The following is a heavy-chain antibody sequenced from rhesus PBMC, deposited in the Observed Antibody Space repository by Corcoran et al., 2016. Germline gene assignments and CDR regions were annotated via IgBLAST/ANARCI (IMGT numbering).Heavy chain of an antibody. J-gene: IGHJ3*01. Sequence: QVQLQESGPELLKPSETLSINCAASGGSISSSNWCSWTRPPTGEAREWIGRFAGSGGSTGYNPSRESRVSISTDTSKNQFSLELSAVAAADTAVYYCARTSYRHAFDFWGQGLRVTVSS. CDR1: GGSISSSNW. V-gene: IGHV4-92*01. CDR2: FAGSGGST. D-gene: IGHD5-12*01. CDR3: ARTSYRHAFDF.